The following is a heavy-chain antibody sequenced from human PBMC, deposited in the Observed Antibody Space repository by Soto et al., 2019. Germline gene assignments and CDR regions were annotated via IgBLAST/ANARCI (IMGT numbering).Heavy chain of an antibody. J-gene: IGHJ4*02. CDR1: GLTFNNAW. Sequence: GGSLRLSCVASGLTFNNAWMNWVRQAPGKGLEWVGRIRSKSDGGTADYAAPVKGRFTISRDDSKNMVDLQMSSLKTEDTAICYCTTYSGAAFEYWGQGALVTVSS. D-gene: IGHD1-26*01. CDR3: TTYSGAAFEY. V-gene: IGHV3-15*01. CDR2: IRSKSDGGTA.